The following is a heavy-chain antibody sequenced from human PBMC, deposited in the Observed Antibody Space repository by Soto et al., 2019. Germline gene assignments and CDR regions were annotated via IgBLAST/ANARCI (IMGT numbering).Heavy chain of an antibody. D-gene: IGHD6-13*01. CDR1: GFTFSSYG. V-gene: IGHV3-30*18. CDR3: AKESGSSWYYYYYYGMDV. Sequence: PGGSLRLSCAASGFTFSSYGMHWVRQAPGKGLEWVAVISYDGSNKYYADSVKGRFTISGDNSKNTLYLQMNSLRAEDTAVYYCAKESGSSWYYYYYYGMDVWGQGTTVTVSS. CDR2: ISYDGSNK. J-gene: IGHJ6*02.